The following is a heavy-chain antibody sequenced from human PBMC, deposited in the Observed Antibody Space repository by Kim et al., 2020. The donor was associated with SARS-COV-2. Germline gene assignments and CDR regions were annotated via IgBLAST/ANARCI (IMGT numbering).Heavy chain of an antibody. J-gene: IGHJ4*02. Sequence: YDADSVKGQFTISRDISKNTLYLQRNSLRAEDTAIYYCAKADGGFSDSLDYWGQGTLVTVSA. D-gene: IGHD2-15*01. V-gene: IGHV3-23*01. CDR3: AKADGGFSDSLDY.